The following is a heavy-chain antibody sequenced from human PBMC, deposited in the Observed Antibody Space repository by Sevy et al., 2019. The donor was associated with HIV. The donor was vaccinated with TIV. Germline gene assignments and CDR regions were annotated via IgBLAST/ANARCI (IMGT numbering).Heavy chain of an antibody. D-gene: IGHD3-10*01. V-gene: IGHV4-38-2*01. J-gene: IGHJ3*02. CDR2: IYHSGST. CDR1: GYSISSGYY. CDR3: ARSITMVRETYDAFDI. Sequence: SETLSLTCAVSGYSISSGYYWGWIRQPPGKGLEWIGSIYHSGSTYYNPSLKSRVTISVDTSKNQFSLKLSSVTAADPVVYYCARSITMVRETYDAFDIWGQGTMVTVSS.